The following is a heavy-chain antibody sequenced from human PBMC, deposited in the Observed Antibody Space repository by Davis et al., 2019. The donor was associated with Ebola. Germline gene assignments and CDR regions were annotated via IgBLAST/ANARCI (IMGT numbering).Heavy chain of an antibody. V-gene: IGHV4-59*08. D-gene: IGHD3-22*01. CDR2: IYYSGST. CDR1: GGSISSYY. CDR3: ASQKPEYYYDSSGYYGAAEYFQH. J-gene: IGHJ1*01. Sequence: SETLSLTCTVSGGSISSYYWSWIRQPPGKGLEWIGYIYYSGSTYYNPSLKSRVTISVDTSKNQFSLKLSSVTAANTAVYYCASQKPEYYYDSSGYYGAAEYFQHWGQGTLVTVSS.